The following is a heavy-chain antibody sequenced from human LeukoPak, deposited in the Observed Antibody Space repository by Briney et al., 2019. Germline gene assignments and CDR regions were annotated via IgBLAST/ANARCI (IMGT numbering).Heavy chain of an antibody. CDR2: ISGSGGST. J-gene: IGHJ4*02. V-gene: IGHV3-23*01. CDR3: AKDRFSGWYTAFDY. CDR1: GFTFSSYA. D-gene: IGHD6-19*01. Sequence: GGSLRLSCAASGFTFSSYATSWVRQAPGKGLEWVSAISGSGGSTYYADSVKGRFTISRDNSKNTLYLQMNSLRAEDTAVYYCAKDRFSGWYTAFDYWGQGTLVTVSS.